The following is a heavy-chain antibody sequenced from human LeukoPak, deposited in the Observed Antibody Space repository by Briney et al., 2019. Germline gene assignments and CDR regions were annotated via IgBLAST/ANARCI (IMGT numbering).Heavy chain of an antibody. J-gene: IGHJ4*02. CDR2: INPSGGGT. CDR3: ARSPPGYYYFDY. Sequence: ASVKVSCKASGYTFTSYYMHWVRQAPGQGLEWMGVINPSGGGTTYAQKFQGRVTMTRDMSPSTVYMELSSLRSEDTAMYYCARSPPGYYYFDYWGQGTLVTVSS. CDR1: GYTFTSYY. V-gene: IGHV1-46*01. D-gene: IGHD6-25*01.